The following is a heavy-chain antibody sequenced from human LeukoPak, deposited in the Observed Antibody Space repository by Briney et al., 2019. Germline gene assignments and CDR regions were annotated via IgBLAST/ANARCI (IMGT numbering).Heavy chain of an antibody. CDR3: ARDEGPPRYNWNYGGPDF. Sequence: ASVKVSCKASGYTFTSYFIHWVRQAPGQGLEWMGIINPSGGSTSYAQKFQGRVTLTRDTSTSTVYMELSSLSSEDTAVYYCARDEGPPRYNWNYGGPDFWGQGTLVTVLS. CDR2: INPSGGST. D-gene: IGHD1-7*01. J-gene: IGHJ4*02. V-gene: IGHV1-46*01. CDR1: GYTFTSYF.